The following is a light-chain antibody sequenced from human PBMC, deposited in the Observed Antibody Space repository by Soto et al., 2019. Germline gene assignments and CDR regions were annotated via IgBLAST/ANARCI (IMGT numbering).Light chain of an antibody. CDR1: QSVTTNY. Sequence: EIVLTQSPGTLSLSPGERATLSCRASQSVTTNYFAWYQQKPGQAPTLLIYGASSRATGIPDRFSGSGSGTDFTLTISRLEPEDFAVYYCQQYDSSPYTFGQGTELEIK. CDR2: GAS. V-gene: IGKV3-20*01. CDR3: QQYDSSPYT. J-gene: IGKJ2*01.